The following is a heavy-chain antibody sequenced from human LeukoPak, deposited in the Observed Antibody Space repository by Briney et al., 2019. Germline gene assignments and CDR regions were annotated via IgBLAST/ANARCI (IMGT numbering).Heavy chain of an antibody. CDR1: GFTFSSYE. J-gene: IGHJ4*02. CDR2: ISSSGSTI. V-gene: IGHV3-48*03. Sequence: PGGSLRLSCAASGFTFSSYEMNWVRQAPGKGLEWVSYISSSGSTIYYADSVKGRFTISRDNAKNSLYLQMNSLRAEDTAVYYCARGSQGYSYGYAKYWGQGTLVTVSS. D-gene: IGHD5-18*01. CDR3: ARGSQGYSYGYAKY.